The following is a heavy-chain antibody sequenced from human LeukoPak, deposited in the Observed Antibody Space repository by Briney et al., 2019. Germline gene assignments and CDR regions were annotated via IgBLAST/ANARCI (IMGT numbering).Heavy chain of an antibody. D-gene: IGHD6-19*01. CDR3: AREGIAVAGTRVLNAFDI. V-gene: IGHV1-18*01. CDR1: GYTFTSYG. CDR2: ISAYNGNT. Sequence: ASVKVSCKASGYTFTSYGISWVRQAPGQGLEWMGWISAYNGNTNYAQKFQGRVTMTRDTSISTAYMELSRLRSDDTAVYYCAREGIAVAGTRVLNAFDIWGQGTMVTVSS. J-gene: IGHJ3*02.